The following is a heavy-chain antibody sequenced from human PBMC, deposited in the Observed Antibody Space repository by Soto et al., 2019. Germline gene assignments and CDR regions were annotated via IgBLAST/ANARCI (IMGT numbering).Heavy chain of an antibody. J-gene: IGHJ6*02. V-gene: IGHV1-69*12. Sequence: QVQLVQSGAEVKKPGSSAKVSCKASGGTFNSYAISWVRQAPGQGLEWMGGIIPIFGTANYAQKFQGRVTITADESTSTAYMELRSLRSEDTAVYYCASIKDTDYYHGMDVWGQGTTVTVSS. CDR1: GGTFNSYA. CDR2: IIPIFGTA. CDR3: ASIKDTDYYHGMDV.